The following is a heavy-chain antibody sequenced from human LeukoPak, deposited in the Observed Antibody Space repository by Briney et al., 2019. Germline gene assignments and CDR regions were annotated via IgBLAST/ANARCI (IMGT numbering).Heavy chain of an antibody. Sequence: ASVKVSCKASGYTFTSYYIHWVRQAPGQGLECMGIINPSGGSTTYAQKFQGRITMTRDMSTSTVYMELSSLRSEDTAMYYRARGSRYFDYWGQGTLVTVSS. J-gene: IGHJ4*02. CDR1: GYTFTSYY. CDR2: INPSGGST. CDR3: ARGSRYFDY. V-gene: IGHV1-46*01. D-gene: IGHD1-26*01.